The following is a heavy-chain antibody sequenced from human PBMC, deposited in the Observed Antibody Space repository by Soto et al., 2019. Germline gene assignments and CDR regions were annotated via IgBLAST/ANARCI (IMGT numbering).Heavy chain of an antibody. D-gene: IGHD2-15*01. V-gene: IGHV3-23*01. J-gene: IGHJ4*02. CDR3: AKPQDSFFGY. Sequence: PGGSLRRSCEASGFTFSGSAMHWVRQAPGKGLEWVSAISGSGGSTYYADSVKGRFTISRDNSKNTLYLQMNSLRAEDTAVYYCAKPQDSFFGYWGQGTLVTGLL. CDR2: ISGSGGST. CDR1: GFTFSGSA.